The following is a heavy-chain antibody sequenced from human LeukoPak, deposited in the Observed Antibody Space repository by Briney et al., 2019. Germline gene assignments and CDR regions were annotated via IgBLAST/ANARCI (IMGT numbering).Heavy chain of an antibody. Sequence: GGSLRLSCAASGFTFSSYAMHWVRQAPGKGLEWVAVISYDGSNKYYADSVKGRFTISRDNSKNTLYLQMNSLRAEDTAVYYCAREGLWGYGMDVWGQGTTVTVSS. CDR3: AREGLWGYGMDV. CDR2: ISYDGSNK. J-gene: IGHJ6*02. CDR1: GFTFSSYA. V-gene: IGHV3-30-3*01. D-gene: IGHD3-16*01.